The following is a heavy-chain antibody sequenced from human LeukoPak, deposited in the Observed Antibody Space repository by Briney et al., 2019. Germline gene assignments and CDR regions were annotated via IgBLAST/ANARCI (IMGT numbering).Heavy chain of an antibody. CDR1: GGTFSSYA. CDR3: ARGPDPYDSSGYSPNWFDP. V-gene: IGHV1-69*13. Sequence: SVKVSCKASGGTFSSYAISWVRQAPGQGLEWMGGIIPIFGTANYTQKFQGRVTITADESTSTAYMELSSLRSEDTAVYYCARGPDPYDSSGYSPNWFDPWGQGTLVTVSS. CDR2: IIPIFGTA. D-gene: IGHD3-22*01. J-gene: IGHJ5*02.